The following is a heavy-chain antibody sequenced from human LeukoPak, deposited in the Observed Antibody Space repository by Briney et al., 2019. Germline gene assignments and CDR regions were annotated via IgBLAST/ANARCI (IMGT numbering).Heavy chain of an antibody. CDR3: ARDYPNLVGAMPDI. V-gene: IGHV1-46*01. CDR1: GGTFSSYA. D-gene: IGHD1-26*01. Sequence: ASVKVSCKASGGTFSSYAISWVRQAPGQGLEWMGIINPSGGSTSYAQKFQGRVTMTRDMSTSTVYMELSSLRSEDTAAYYCARDYPNLVGAMPDIWGQGTMVTVSS. J-gene: IGHJ3*02. CDR2: INPSGGST.